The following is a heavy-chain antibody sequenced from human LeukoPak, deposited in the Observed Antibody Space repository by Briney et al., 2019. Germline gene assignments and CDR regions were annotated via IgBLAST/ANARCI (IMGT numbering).Heavy chain of an antibody. Sequence: GGSLRLSCTASGFTFGDYAMSWFRQAPGKGLEWVGFIRSKAYGGTTEYDASVKGRFTISRDGSKSIAYLQMNSLKTEDTAVYYCTRWGIAAVPFDYWGQGTLVTVSS. CDR2: IRSKAYGGTT. D-gene: IGHD6-13*01. V-gene: IGHV3-49*01. CDR1: GFTFGDYA. CDR3: TRWGIAAVPFDY. J-gene: IGHJ4*02.